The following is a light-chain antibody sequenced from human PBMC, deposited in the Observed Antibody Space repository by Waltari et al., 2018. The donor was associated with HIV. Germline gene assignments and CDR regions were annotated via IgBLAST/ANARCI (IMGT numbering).Light chain of an antibody. CDR3: VGWDGSLSGYV. V-gene: IGLV1-47*01. Sequence: QSVLTPPPSASGTPGQTVTISCSGSSSNLGNDNVYWYQQLPGMTPKLLIYKNYQRPSGVPDRFAGSKSGTSASLAISGLRSEDEADYYCVGWDGSLSGYVFGAGTKVTVL. CDR2: KNY. CDR1: SSNLGNDN. J-gene: IGLJ1*01.